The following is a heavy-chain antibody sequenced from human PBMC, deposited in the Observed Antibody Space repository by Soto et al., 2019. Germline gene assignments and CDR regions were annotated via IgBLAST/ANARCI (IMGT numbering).Heavy chain of an antibody. J-gene: IGHJ5*02. CDR1: GFNFSSYA. CDR2: ISGSGGST. CDR3: AKALFDWLYEVWFDP. D-gene: IGHD3-9*01. V-gene: IGHV3-23*01. Sequence: PGGSLRLSSAASGFNFSSYAMSWVRQAPGKGLEWVSAISGSGGSTYYADSVKGRFTISRDNSKNTLYLQMNSLRAEDTAVYYCAKALFDWLYEVWFDPWGQGTLVTVSS.